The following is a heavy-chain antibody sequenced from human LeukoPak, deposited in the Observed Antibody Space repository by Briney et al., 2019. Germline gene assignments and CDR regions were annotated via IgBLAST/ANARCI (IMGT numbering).Heavy chain of an antibody. CDR3: ARRGHGYGSPFDY. D-gene: IGHD5-18*01. Sequence: GGSLRLSCAASGFTVSSNYMNWVRQAPGKGLEWVSMIYTGGNTFYTDSVKGRFTISRDNSKNTLDLQMNSLRAEDTAVYCCARRGHGYGSPFDYWGQGTLVTVSS. CDR2: IYTGGNT. CDR1: GFTVSSNY. V-gene: IGHV3-66*04. J-gene: IGHJ4*02.